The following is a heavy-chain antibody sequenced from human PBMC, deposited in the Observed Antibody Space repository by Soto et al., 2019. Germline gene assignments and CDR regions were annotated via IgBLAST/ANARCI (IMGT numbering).Heavy chain of an antibody. CDR2: VNPRSGDT. Sequence: ASVKVSCKASGYTFTSYGISWVRQAPGQGLEWMGWVNPRSGDTNYAQKFQGRVTMTRDTSISTAYMELSRLRSDDTAVYYCARQLAYCGGDCYTEPIEYWGQGTLVTVSS. V-gene: IGHV1-2*02. CDR1: GYTFTSYG. J-gene: IGHJ4*02. CDR3: ARQLAYCGGDCYTEPIEY. D-gene: IGHD2-21*02.